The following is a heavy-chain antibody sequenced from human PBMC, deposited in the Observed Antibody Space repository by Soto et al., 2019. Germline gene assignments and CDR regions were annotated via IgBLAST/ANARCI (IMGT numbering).Heavy chain of an antibody. CDR1: GASMSSGDYF. CDR3: DSEKGYISGLKSFDY. Sequence: ALSLRWTDAGASMSSGDYFWSWIRQSPGKGLEWIGYIYDSGSSYYNPSFKSRVTMSVDTSKNQFSLTLRSVTAADTAVYYCDSEKGYISGLKSFDYWGQGTLVTVSS. V-gene: IGHV4-30-4*01. CDR2: IYDSGSS. J-gene: IGHJ4*02. D-gene: IGHD5-12*01.